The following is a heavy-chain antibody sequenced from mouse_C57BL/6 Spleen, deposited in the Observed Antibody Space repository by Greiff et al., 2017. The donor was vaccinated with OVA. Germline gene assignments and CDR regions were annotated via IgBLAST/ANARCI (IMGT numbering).Heavy chain of an antibody. V-gene: IGHV5-6*01. CDR3: ARQGDSPLAY. J-gene: IGHJ3*01. D-gene: IGHD3-3*01. Sequence: EVKVVESGGDLVKPGGSLKLSCAASGFTFSSYGMSWVRQTPDKRLEWVATISSGGSYTYYPDSVKGRFTISRDNATNTLYLQMSSLKSEDTAMYYCARQGDSPLAYWGQGTLVTVSA. CDR1: GFTFSSYG. CDR2: ISSGGSYT.